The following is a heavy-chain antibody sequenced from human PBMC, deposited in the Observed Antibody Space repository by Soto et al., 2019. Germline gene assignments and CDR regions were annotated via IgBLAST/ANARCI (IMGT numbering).Heavy chain of an antibody. D-gene: IGHD2-15*01. V-gene: IGHV3-15*07. Sequence: EVQLVESGGGLVKPGGSLRLSCAASDFTITNAWMNWVRQAPGKGLEWVGRIKTKAEGGATAYAAPLKSRFTISRADSRNTPFLQMNSLKTEDTAMYYCTTGSVEGVWGQGATVTVSS. J-gene: IGHJ6*02. CDR2: IKTKAEGGAT. CDR1: DFTITNAW. CDR3: TTGSVEGV.